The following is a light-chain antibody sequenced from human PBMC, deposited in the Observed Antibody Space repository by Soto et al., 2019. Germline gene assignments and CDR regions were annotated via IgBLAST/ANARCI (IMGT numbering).Light chain of an antibody. V-gene: IGKV3-20*01. CDR2: GAS. CDR3: QHYGGSPGVT. CDR1: QTVSSAY. Sequence: EVVLTQSPGTLSLSPGERATLSCRASQTVSSAYLAWYQQRAGQTPRLLIFGASNRATAIPDRFSGSGSGTDFTFTISRLEPEDFAVYYCQHYGGSPGVTFGPGTKVDIK. J-gene: IGKJ3*01.